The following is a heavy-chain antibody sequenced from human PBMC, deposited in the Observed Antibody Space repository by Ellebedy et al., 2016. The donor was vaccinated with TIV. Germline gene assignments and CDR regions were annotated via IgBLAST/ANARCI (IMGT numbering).Heavy chain of an antibody. CDR1: GGSFSGYY. Sequence: MPSETLSLTCAVYGGSFSGYYWSWIRQPPGKGLEWIGEIEHSGSTNYNPSLKSQVTITVDTSKNQCSLNLSSVTAADTAVYYCARPPAVTTRRNWYFDLWGRGTLVTVSS. D-gene: IGHD4-17*01. J-gene: IGHJ2*01. CDR2: IEHSGST. CDR3: ARPPAVTTRRNWYFDL. V-gene: IGHV4-34*01.